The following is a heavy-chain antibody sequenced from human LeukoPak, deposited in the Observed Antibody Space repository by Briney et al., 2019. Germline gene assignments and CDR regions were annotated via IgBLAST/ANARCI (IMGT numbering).Heavy chain of an antibody. D-gene: IGHD5-12*01. Sequence: GRSLRLSCAASGFTFDDYAMHWVRHAPGKGLEWVAGISWSSGNIGYADSVKGRFTIPRDNAENSLHLQMNSLRTEDTALYFCARDAWRRAFNYGMDVWGQGTTVAVSS. CDR3: ARDAWRRAFNYGMDV. CDR1: GFTFDDYA. V-gene: IGHV3-9*01. J-gene: IGHJ6*02. CDR2: ISWSSGNI.